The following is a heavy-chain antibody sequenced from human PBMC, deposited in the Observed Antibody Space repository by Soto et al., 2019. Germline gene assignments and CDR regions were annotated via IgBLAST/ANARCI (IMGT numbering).Heavy chain of an antibody. CDR1: GDTFTDYH. V-gene: IGHV1-2*02. D-gene: IGHD6-19*01. Sequence: GASVKVSCKASGDTFTDYHMHWVRQAPGQGFEWMGWINPKTGGTSYARKFQGRVTMTGDTSISTVYMEVSRLTTDDTAVYYCARDGSAWYKEFDFSGQGTMV. CDR3: ARDGSAWYKEFDF. CDR2: INPKTGGT. J-gene: IGHJ4*02.